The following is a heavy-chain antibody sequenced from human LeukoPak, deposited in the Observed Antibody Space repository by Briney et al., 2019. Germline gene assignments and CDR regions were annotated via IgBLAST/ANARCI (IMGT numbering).Heavy chain of an antibody. D-gene: IGHD6-19*01. CDR2: INPNSGGT. CDR1: GYTLTGYY. Sequence: ASVKVSCKASGYTLTGYYMHWVRQAPGQGPEWMGWINPNSGGTNYAQKFQGRVTMTRDTSLSTVYTELSRLRSDDTAVYYCATQATSGWHFSWGQGTLVTVSS. J-gene: IGHJ5*02. CDR3: ATQATSGWHFS. V-gene: IGHV1-2*02.